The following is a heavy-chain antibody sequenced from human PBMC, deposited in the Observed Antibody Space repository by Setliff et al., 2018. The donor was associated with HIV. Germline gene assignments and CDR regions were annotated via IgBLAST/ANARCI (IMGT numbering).Heavy chain of an antibody. CDR1: GGSISTSSHY. V-gene: IGHV4-39*01. Sequence: PSETLSLTCTVSGGSISTSSHYWGWIRQPPGKGLEWIGSIYSSGNTYYSPSLKNRVSMSVDRSRNQFSLKLSSVTAADTAVYYCARLFQWMSYSFDIWGQGTMVTVSS. D-gene: IGHD5-12*01. CDR2: IYSSGNT. CDR3: ARLFQWMSYSFDI. J-gene: IGHJ3*02.